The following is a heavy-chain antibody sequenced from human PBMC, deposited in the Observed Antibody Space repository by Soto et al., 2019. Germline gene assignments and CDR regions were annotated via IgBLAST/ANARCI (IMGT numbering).Heavy chain of an antibody. J-gene: IGHJ4*02. D-gene: IGHD1-7*01. V-gene: IGHV3-23*01. CDR2: ISANGQGI. CDR3: AKDRNYPRDQFHY. CDR1: GLTFTDYW. Sequence: GGSLRLSCVTYGLTFTDYWMSWVRQAPGKGLEWVSAISANGQGIYYADSVRGRFTISRDNSKNTIFLHMDSLRAEDTAVYYCAKDRNYPRDQFHYWGQGTLVTVSS.